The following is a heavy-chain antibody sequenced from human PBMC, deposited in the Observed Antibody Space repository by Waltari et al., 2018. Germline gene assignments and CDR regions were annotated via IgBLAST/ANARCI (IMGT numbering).Heavy chain of an antibody. J-gene: IGHJ1*01. CDR3: VRSRMTKIITPWDF. V-gene: IGHV3-21*02. CDR1: GFNFSNYA. D-gene: IGHD1-20*01. Sequence: EVQLVESGGGLVKPGGSLRPSCAASGFNFSNYAMNWVRQAPGRWLALVSFMSGSATYIYYRYSVKGRFTISRDNAKNLLYLQMNDLRVEDTATYYCVRSRMTKIITPWDFWGQGTLVTVSS. CDR2: MSGSATYI.